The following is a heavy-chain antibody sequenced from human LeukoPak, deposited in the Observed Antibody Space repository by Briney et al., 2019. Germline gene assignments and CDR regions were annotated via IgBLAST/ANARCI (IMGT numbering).Heavy chain of an antibody. Sequence: GGSLRLSCAASGFVFRNYFMSWVRQAPGKGLEWVASVKNDGSEIYYVDSVRGRYTISRDNTKNSLYLQVSSLRAEDTAVYYCATDRGWRTSGYYLYYFEYWGQGTLVTFSS. CDR3: ATDRGWRTSGYYLYYFEY. V-gene: IGHV3-7*01. CDR1: GFVFRNYF. D-gene: IGHD3-3*01. J-gene: IGHJ4*02. CDR2: VKNDGSEI.